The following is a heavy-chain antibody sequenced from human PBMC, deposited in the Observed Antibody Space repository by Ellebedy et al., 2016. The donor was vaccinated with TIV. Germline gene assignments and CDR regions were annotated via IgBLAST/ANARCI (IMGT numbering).Heavy chain of an antibody. CDR1: GYIFKSYG. Sequence: ASVKVSCKTSGYIFKSYGINWVRQAPGQGPEWMGWISAYTGNTDYAQKFQGRVTMTTDTSTSTAYMELRNLRSDDTTVFYCARDMVQGMVARYLWFDYWGQGTLVTVSS. CDR3: ARDMVQGMVARYLWFDY. V-gene: IGHV1-18*04. J-gene: IGHJ4*01. D-gene: IGHD5-12*01. CDR2: ISAYTGNT.